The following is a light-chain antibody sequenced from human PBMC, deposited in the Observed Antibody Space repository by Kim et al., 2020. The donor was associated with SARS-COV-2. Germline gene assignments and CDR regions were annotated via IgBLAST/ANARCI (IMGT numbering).Light chain of an antibody. CDR2: DAS. Sequence: TSVGNRVTITCRATQGLGNRLAWYQQKSGKAPKILIYDASTLDFGVPSRFSASGSGTEFTLTISSLQPDDFATYYCQQYNFYPLTFGGGTKVDIK. CDR3: QQYNFYPLT. CDR1: QGLGNR. J-gene: IGKJ4*01. V-gene: IGKV1-5*01.